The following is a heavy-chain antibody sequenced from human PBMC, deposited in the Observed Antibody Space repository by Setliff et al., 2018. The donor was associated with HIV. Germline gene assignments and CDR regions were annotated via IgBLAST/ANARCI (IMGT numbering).Heavy chain of an antibody. CDR1: GGSISTINW. CDR2: IYHTGST. D-gene: IGHD2-21*02. V-gene: IGHV4-4*02. J-gene: IGHJ3*02. Sequence: SETLSLTCAVSGGSISTINWWNWVRQPPGKGLEWIGEIYHTGSTHYNPSLKSRLTISVDTSKMQFSLKLRSVTAADTAMYYCARLLQGGNYAFDIWGQGTMVTVSS. CDR3: ARLLQGGNYAFDI.